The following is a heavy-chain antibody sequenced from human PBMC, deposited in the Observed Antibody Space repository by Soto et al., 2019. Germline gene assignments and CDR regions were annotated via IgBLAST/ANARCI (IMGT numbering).Heavy chain of an antibody. V-gene: IGHV3-30*18. Sequence: GGSLRLSCAASGFTFSSYGMHWVRQAPGKGLEWVAVISYDGSNKYYADSVKGRFTISRDNSKNTLYLQMNSLRAEDTAVYYCAKVGCSSTSCYGSYYYYYMDVWGKGTTVTVSS. CDR2: ISYDGSNK. CDR1: GFTFSSYG. CDR3: AKVGCSSTSCYGSYYYYYMDV. J-gene: IGHJ6*03. D-gene: IGHD2-2*01.